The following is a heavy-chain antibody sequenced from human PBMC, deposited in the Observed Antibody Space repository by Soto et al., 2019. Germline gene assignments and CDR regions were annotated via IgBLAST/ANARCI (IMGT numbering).Heavy chain of an antibody. V-gene: IGHV3-23*01. CDR3: ANERGPSGYSYGSPVWDY. Sequence: PGGSLRLSCAASGFTFSSYAMSWVRQAPGKGLEWVSAISGSGGSTYYADSVKGRLTIARDNSKNTLYLQMNSLRAEDTAVYYCANERGPSGYSYGSPVWDYWGQGTLVTVSS. D-gene: IGHD5-18*01. J-gene: IGHJ4*02. CDR1: GFTFSSYA. CDR2: ISGSGGST.